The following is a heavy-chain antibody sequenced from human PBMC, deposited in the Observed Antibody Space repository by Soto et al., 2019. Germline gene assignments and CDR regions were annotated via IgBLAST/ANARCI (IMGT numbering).Heavy chain of an antibody. D-gene: IGHD2-2*01. V-gene: IGHV2-5*02. Sequence: QITLKESGPTLVKPTQTLTLTCTFSGFSLSADGVGVGWIRQPPGKALEWLALIYWDDDKRYRPSLKSRLTITKDTSKNQVVLTMTNMDPVDTATYCCAHAYGGTSWPNDAFDVWGQGTVLTVSS. J-gene: IGHJ3*01. CDR3: AHAYGGTSWPNDAFDV. CDR2: IYWDDDK. CDR1: GFSLSADGVG.